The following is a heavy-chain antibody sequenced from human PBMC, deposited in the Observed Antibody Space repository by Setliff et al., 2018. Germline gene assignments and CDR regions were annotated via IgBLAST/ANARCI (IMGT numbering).Heavy chain of an antibody. J-gene: IGHJ6*02. CDR3: ARARPATIAGVVPGVADFGIDV. CDR1: SGSMRNYY. CDR2: IYTSGST. D-gene: IGHD2-2*01. Sequence: PSETLSLTCSVSSGSMRNYYWIWIRQPAGEGLAWIGRIYTSGSTNYNPSLKRRVTISLEMSKNQVSLTLSSVTAADTAVYYCARARPATIAGVVPGVADFGIDVWGQGTTVTVSS. V-gene: IGHV4-4*07.